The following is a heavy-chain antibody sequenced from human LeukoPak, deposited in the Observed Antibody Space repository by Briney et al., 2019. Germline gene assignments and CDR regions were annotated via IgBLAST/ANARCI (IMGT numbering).Heavy chain of an antibody. V-gene: IGHV3-30-3*01. J-gene: IGHJ5*02. CDR1: GFTFSSYA. D-gene: IGHD2-15*01. CDR2: ISYDGSNK. Sequence: PGRSLRLSCAASGFTFSSYAMNCVRQAPGRGLEYVALISYDGSNKNYAASVKRRFNISRENSKNPLYLQMNSLRAEDTAVYYCGRNDCSGESCYRSWFDAWGQGTLVTVSS. CDR3: GRNDCSGESCYRSWFDA.